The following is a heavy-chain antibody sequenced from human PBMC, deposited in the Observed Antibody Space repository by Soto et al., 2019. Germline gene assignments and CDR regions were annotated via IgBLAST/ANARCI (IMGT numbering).Heavy chain of an antibody. CDR1: GGSISSYY. Sequence: SETLSLTCTVSGGSISSYYWSWIRQPPGKGLEWIGYIYYSGSTNYNPSLKSRVTISVDTSKNQFSLKLSSVTAADTAVYYCARDGGIVGATTVWDAFDIWGQGTMVTVS. V-gene: IGHV4-59*01. J-gene: IGHJ3*02. CDR3: ARDGGIVGATTVWDAFDI. D-gene: IGHD1-26*01. CDR2: IYYSGST.